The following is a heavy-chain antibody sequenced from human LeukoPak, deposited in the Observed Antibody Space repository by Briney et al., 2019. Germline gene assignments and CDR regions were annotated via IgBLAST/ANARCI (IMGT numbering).Heavy chain of an antibody. V-gene: IGHV4-4*07. CDR3: ARSRCSGGSCYANRGYFDY. Sequence: SKTLSLTCTVSGGSISSYYWSWIRQPAGKGLEWIGRIYTSGSANYNPSLKSRVTMSVDTSKNQFSRKLSAGTAADTAVYSCARSRCSGGSCYANRGYFDYWRQATLATVPS. CDR1: GGSISSYY. CDR2: IYTSGSA. J-gene: IGHJ4*02. D-gene: IGHD2-15*01.